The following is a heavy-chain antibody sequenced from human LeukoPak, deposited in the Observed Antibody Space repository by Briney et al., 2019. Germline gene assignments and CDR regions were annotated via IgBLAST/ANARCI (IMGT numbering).Heavy chain of an antibody. Sequence: ASETLSLTCAVSGYSINSRYYWGWIRQPPVKGLEWIGSIYHSGSTYYNPSLKSRVTISVDTSKNQFSLKLSSVTAADTAVYYCARHRGSSSSEYLFDYWGRGTLVTVSS. CDR2: IYHSGST. J-gene: IGHJ4*02. V-gene: IGHV4-38-2*01. CDR1: GYSINSRYY. CDR3: ARHRGSSSSEYLFDY. D-gene: IGHD6-6*01.